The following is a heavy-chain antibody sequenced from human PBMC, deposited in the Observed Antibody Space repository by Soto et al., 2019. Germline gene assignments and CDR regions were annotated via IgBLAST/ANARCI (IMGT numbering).Heavy chain of an antibody. CDR3: ARDGYCISTSCRHYYYYGMDV. V-gene: IGHV1-18*01. Sequence: QVQLVQSGAEVKKPGASVKVSCKASGYTFTSYGISSVRQAPGQGLEWMGWISAYNGNTNYAQKLQGRVTMTTDTSTSTAYMEQRSLRSDDTAVYYCARDGYCISTSCRHYYYYGMDVWGQGTTVTVSS. D-gene: IGHD2-2*01. J-gene: IGHJ6*02. CDR2: ISAYNGNT. CDR1: GYTFTSYG.